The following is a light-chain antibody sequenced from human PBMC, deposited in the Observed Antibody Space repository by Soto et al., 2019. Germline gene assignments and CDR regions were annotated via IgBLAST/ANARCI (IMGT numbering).Light chain of an antibody. Sequence: EIVLTQSPATLSLSPGERATLSCGASQSVRTVLAWYQQKPGQAPRLLIYDASTRATGVPARFSGSGSGTDITLTISNLESEDFGVYYCQQRTDWPTITFGQGTRLDIK. CDR2: DAS. V-gene: IGKV3-11*01. CDR3: QQRTDWPTIT. CDR1: QSVRTV. J-gene: IGKJ5*01.